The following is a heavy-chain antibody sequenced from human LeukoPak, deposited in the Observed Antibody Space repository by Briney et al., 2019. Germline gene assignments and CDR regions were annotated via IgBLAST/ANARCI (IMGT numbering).Heavy chain of an antibody. V-gene: IGHV1-69*13. CDR2: IIPIFGTA. Sequence: GASVKVSCKASGYTFSSYAISWVRQAPGQGLEWMGGIIPIFGTANYAQKFQGRVTITADESTSTAYMELSSLRSEDTAVYYCAAGDYRRAYYYYYYYMDVWGKGTTVTISS. D-gene: IGHD4-17*01. J-gene: IGHJ6*03. CDR3: AAGDYRRAYYYYYYYMDV. CDR1: GYTFSSYA.